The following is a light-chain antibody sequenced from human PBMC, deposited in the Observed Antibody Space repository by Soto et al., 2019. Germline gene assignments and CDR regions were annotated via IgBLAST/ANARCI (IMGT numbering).Light chain of an antibody. CDR3: AVWDDSLSGWV. Sequence: QSVMTQPPSASGTPGQRVTISCSGSSSNIASNYVYWYQQLPGTAPKLLIYRNDQRPSGVPDRFSGSKSGTSASLAISGLRSDDEADYNCAVWDDSLSGWVFGGGTKVTVL. J-gene: IGLJ3*02. CDR2: RND. V-gene: IGLV1-47*01. CDR1: SSNIASNY.